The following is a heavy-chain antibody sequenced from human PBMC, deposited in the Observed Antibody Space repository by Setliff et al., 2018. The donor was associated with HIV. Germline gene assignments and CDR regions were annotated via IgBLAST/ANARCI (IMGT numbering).Heavy chain of an antibody. Sequence: RASVKVSCKISGYNFIDNYLHWVRQAPGQGLEWMGWINPNGEITNFAQKFQGRVTMTRDTSISTAYVELSRLRSDDTAVYYCARDLVAVANTFYYYYMDVWGKGTTVTVSS. V-gene: IGHV1-2*02. D-gene: IGHD6-19*01. CDR2: INPNGEIT. J-gene: IGHJ6*03. CDR3: ARDLVAVANTFYYYYMDV. CDR1: GYNFIDNY.